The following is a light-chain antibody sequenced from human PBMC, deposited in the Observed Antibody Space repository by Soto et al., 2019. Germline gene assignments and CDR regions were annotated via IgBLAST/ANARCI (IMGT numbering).Light chain of an antibody. CDR2: DAS. Sequence: DIQMTQSPSMLSASVGDRVTIACRASQSIRRWLAWYQQKPGKAPKLLIFDASTLESGVPSRFSGRGSETEFTLTISSLQPDDFATYYCLQHNSYPPTFGQGTKVDTK. V-gene: IGKV1-5*01. J-gene: IGKJ1*01. CDR1: QSIRRW. CDR3: LQHNSYPPT.